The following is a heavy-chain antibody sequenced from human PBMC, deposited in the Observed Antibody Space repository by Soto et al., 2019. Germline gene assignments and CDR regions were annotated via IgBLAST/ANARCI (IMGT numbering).Heavy chain of an antibody. J-gene: IGHJ4*02. CDR3: ARAGMYYDILTGYYTPYYFDY. CDR2: IYYSGST. CDR1: GGSISSGDYY. Sequence: SETLSLTCTVSGGSISSGDYYWSWIRQPPGKGLEWIGYIYYSGSTYYNPSLKSRVTISVDTSKNQFSLKLSSVTAADTAVYYCARAGMYYDILTGYYTPYYFDYWGQGTLVTVSS. D-gene: IGHD3-9*01. V-gene: IGHV4-30-4*01.